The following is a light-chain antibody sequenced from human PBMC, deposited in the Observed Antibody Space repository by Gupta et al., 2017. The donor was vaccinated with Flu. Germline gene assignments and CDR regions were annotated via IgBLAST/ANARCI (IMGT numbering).Light chain of an antibody. CDR2: GAS. CDR3: QQYNNWWT. CDR1: QSIGTT. J-gene: IGKJ1*01. V-gene: IGKV3-15*01. Sequence: IVITHSAASPPVSPGESATLSCRASQSIGTTLAWYQQRPGQAPRLLIYGASTRATGIPARFSGSGSGTEFTLTISSLQSEDFAVYYCQQYNNWWTFGQGTKVEIK.